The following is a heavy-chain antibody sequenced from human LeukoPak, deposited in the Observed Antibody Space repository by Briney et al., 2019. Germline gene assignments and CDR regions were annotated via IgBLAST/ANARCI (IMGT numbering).Heavy chain of an antibody. V-gene: IGHV1-69*04. CDR2: IIPILGIA. CDR1: GGTFSSYA. CDR3: ARDPHITMVRGVIPDY. Sequence: SVKVSCKAFGGTFSSYAISWVRQAPGQGLEWMGRIIPILGIANYAQKFQGRVTITADKSTSTAYMELSSLRSEDTAVYYCARDPHITMVRGVIPDYWGQGTLVTVSS. J-gene: IGHJ4*02. D-gene: IGHD3-10*01.